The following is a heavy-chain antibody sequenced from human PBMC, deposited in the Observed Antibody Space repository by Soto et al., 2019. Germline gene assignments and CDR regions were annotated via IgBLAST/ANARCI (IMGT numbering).Heavy chain of an antibody. D-gene: IGHD6-13*01. CDR2: ISWNSGSI. CDR1: GFTFDDYA. CDR3: AKVKGAAAGTFCYGMDV. V-gene: IGHV3-9*01. J-gene: IGHJ6*02. Sequence: LRLSCAASGFTFDDYAMHWVRQAPGKGLEWVSGISWNSGSIGYADSVKGRFTISRDNAKNSLYLQMNSLRAEDTALYYCAKVKGAAAGTFCYGMDVWGQGTTVTVSS.